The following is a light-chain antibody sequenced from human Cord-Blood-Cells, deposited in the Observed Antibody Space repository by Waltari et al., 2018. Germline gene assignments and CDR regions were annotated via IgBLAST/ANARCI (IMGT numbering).Light chain of an antibody. CDR2: DVS. Sequence: QSALTPPRSVSGSPGQSVTISCTGTSSDVGGYHYVSWYQQHPGKAPKLMIYDVSKRPSGVPDRFSGSKSGNTASLTISGLQAEDEADYYCCSYAGSYTVVFGGGTKLTVL. V-gene: IGLV2-11*01. CDR1: SSDVGGYHY. J-gene: IGLJ2*01. CDR3: CSYAGSYTVV.